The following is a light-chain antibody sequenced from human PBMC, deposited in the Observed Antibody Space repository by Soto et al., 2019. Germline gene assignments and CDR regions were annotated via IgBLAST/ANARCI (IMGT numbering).Light chain of an antibody. CDR1: ISDVGSYNY. CDR3: GSYTTSSNYV. CDR2: DVS. V-gene: IGLV2-14*03. J-gene: IGLJ1*01. Sequence: QSVLTQPPSGSGSPGQSITISCTGTISDVGSYNYVSWYQQYPGKAPKLMIYDVSTRPSGVSDRFSGSKSGNTASLTISGLRAEDEADYYCGSYTTSSNYVFGTGTKLTVL.